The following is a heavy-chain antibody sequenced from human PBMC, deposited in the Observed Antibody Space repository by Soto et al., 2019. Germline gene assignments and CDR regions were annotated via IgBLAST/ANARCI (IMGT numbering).Heavy chain of an antibody. J-gene: IGHJ6*02. CDR1: GFTFSSYG. CDR2: ISYDGSNK. V-gene: IGHV3-30*18. Sequence: PGGSLRLSCAASGFTFSSYGMHWVRQAPGKGLEWVAVISYDGSNKYYADSVKGRFTISRDNSKNTLYLQMNSLRAEDTAVYYCAKDSSGPRGSSYGMDVWGQGTTVTVSS. D-gene: IGHD6-19*01. CDR3: AKDSSGPRGSSYGMDV.